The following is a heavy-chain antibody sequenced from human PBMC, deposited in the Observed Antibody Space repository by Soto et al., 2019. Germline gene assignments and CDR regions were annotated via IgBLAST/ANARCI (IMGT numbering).Heavy chain of an antibody. J-gene: IGHJ3*02. Sequence: QVHLVQSGAEVKKPGSSVKVSCKAPGGTFSNHAINWVRQAPGQGLEWMGRIIPIFTTTNYAQKFQGRVTTTADESTSTAYLELSSLTPDDAAVYYWAREVAADGTFREDVFDIWGQTRLVTVSS. CDR3: AREVAADGTFREDVFDI. CDR2: IIPIFTTT. V-gene: IGHV1-69*12. D-gene: IGHD6-13*01. CDR1: GGTFSNHA.